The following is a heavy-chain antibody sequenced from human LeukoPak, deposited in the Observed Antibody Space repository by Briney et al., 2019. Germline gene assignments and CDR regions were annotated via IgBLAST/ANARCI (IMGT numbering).Heavy chain of an antibody. J-gene: IGHJ4*02. CDR2: INPRSGCT. D-gene: IGHD2-8*02. CDR3: ARHVSSSGGDS. Sequence: ASVKVSCKASGYIFTNYYMHWLRQAPGQGLEWMGWINPRSGCTNFAQKFQGRVAMTRDTSISAAYMELSRLRSDDTALYYCARHVSSSGGDSWGRGTLVTVSS. V-gene: IGHV1-2*02. CDR1: GYIFTNYY.